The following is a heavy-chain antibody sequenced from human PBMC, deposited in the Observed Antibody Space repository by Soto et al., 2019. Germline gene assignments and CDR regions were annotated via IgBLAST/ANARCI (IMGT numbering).Heavy chain of an antibody. CDR3: ARPRVYSSSWFSGMDV. J-gene: IGHJ6*02. Sequence: GESLKISCKGSGYSFTSYWIGWVRQMPGKGLEWMGIIYPGDSDTRYSPSFQGQVTISADKSISTAYLQWSSLKASDTAMYYCARPRVYSSSWFSGMDVWGQGTTVTVSS. CDR2: IYPGDSDT. D-gene: IGHD6-13*01. V-gene: IGHV5-51*01. CDR1: GYSFTSYW.